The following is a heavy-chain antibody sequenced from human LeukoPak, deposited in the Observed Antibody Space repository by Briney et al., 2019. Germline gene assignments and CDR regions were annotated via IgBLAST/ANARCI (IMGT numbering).Heavy chain of an antibody. J-gene: IGHJ3*02. V-gene: IGHV3-23*01. CDR3: AELGGIYSDAFDI. CDR2: ISGTGDYT. CDR1: GLTSSIYA. D-gene: IGHD1-26*01. Sequence: GGSLRLSCAASGLTSSIYAMSWVRQAPGKGLEWVSAISGTGDYTYYTDSVQGRFTISRDNSKNTLYLQMNSLTADDTAVYFCAELGGIYSDAFDIWGQGTMVTVSS.